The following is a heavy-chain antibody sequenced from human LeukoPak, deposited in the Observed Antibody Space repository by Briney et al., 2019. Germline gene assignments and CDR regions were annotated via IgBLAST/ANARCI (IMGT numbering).Heavy chain of an antibody. J-gene: IGHJ2*01. Sequence: GGSLRLSCAASGFTFSSYAMHWDRQAPGKGLEWVAVISYDGSNKYYADSVKGRFTISRDNSKNTLYPQMNSLRAEDTAVYYCARDSLVGAALGYFDLWGRGTLVTVSS. CDR2: ISYDGSNK. D-gene: IGHD6-6*01. V-gene: IGHV3-30-3*01. CDR3: ARDSLVGAALGYFDL. CDR1: GFTFSSYA.